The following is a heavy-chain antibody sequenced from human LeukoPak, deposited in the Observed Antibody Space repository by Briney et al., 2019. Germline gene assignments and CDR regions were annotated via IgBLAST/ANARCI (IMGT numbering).Heavy chain of an antibody. J-gene: IGHJ6*03. CDR1: GYSISSGYY. Sequence: SETLSLTCSVSGYSISSGYYWGWIRQPPGKWLEWIGTIYHSGTTFYNPSLQSRVTVSLDTSKNQFSLKLSSVTAADTAVYYCARVEEGYGSGRRENYYYYYMDVWGKGTTVTISS. V-gene: IGHV4-38-2*02. CDR2: IYHSGTT. CDR3: ARVEEGYGSGRRENYYYYYMDV. D-gene: IGHD3-10*01.